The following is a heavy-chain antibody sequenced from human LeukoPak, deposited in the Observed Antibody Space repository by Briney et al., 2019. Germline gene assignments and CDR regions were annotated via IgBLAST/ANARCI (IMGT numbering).Heavy chain of an antibody. CDR3: VGGYCSTTACSPLDY. Sequence: GGSLRLSCAASGLSFSNFAMHWVRQAPGKGLEWVAVISYDGSNKYYADSLRGRFTISRDNSKNTLFLQMNSLRAEDSVVYYCVGGYCSTTACSPLDYWGQGTLVTVSS. D-gene: IGHD2-2*01. V-gene: IGHV3-30*03. J-gene: IGHJ4*02. CDR2: ISYDGSNK. CDR1: GLSFSNFA.